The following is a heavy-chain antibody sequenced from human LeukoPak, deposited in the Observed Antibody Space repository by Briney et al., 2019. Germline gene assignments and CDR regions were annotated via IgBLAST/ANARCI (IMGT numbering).Heavy chain of an antibody. J-gene: IGHJ4*02. Sequence: GGSLRLSCAASGFTFSSYWMHWVRQAPGKGLVWVSRINSDGSSTSYADSVKGRFTISRDNAKNSLYLQMNSLRAEDTALYYCAKDTNYYDSSGCDYWGQGTLVTVSS. D-gene: IGHD3-22*01. V-gene: IGHV3-74*01. CDR2: INSDGSST. CDR1: GFTFSSYW. CDR3: AKDTNYYDSSGCDY.